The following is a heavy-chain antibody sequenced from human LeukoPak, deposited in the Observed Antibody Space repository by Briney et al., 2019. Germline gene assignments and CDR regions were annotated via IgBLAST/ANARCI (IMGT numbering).Heavy chain of an antibody. CDR2: MNPSSGNT. V-gene: IGHV1-8*03. CDR1: GYTFTSYD. J-gene: IGHJ3*02. Sequence: ASVKVSCKASGYTFTSYDINWVRQATGQGLEWMGWMNPSSGNTGYAQKFQGRVTITRNTSISTAYMELSSLRSEDTAVYYCARIVDPQDAFDIWGQGTMVTVSS. D-gene: IGHD3-22*01. CDR3: ARIVDPQDAFDI.